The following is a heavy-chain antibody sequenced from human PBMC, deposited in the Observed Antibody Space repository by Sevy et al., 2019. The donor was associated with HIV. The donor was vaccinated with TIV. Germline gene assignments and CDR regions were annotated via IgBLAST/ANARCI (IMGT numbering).Heavy chain of an antibody. J-gene: IGHJ4*02. V-gene: IGHV3-48*02. CDR3: ARNKVWIQLIDY. CDR2: ISSSSSTI. D-gene: IGHD5-18*01. CDR1: GFTFSSYS. Sequence: GGSLRLSCAASGFTFSSYSMNWVRQAPGMGLEWVSYISSSSSTIYYADFVKGRFTISRKNAKNSLYLQMNSLRDEDTAVYYCARNKVWIQLIDYWGQGTLVTVSS.